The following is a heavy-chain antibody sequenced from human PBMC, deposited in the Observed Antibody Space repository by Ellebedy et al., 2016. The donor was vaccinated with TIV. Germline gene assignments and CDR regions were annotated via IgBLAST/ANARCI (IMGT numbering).Heavy chain of an antibody. CDR1: GFTFSTYW. V-gene: IGHV3-7*01. D-gene: IGHD5-24*01. J-gene: IGHJ4*02. Sequence: GGSLRLSCTASGFTFSTYWMTWVRQAPGKGLEWVANINQDGSGKYYVDSVKGRFTISRDNAKNSLYLQMNSLRAEDTAVYYCARCRYTIMGCSFDYWGQGTLVTASS. CDR2: INQDGSGK. CDR3: ARCRYTIMGCSFDY.